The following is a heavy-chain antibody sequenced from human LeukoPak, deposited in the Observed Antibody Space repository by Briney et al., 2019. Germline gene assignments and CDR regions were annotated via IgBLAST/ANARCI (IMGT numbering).Heavy chain of an antibody. CDR1: GGSFSGYY. CDR3: ARLTYSSSAY. Sequence: SETLSLTCAVYGGSFSGYYWSWIRQPPGKGLEWIGSIYYSGSTYYNPSLKSRVTISVDTSKNQFSLKLSSVTAADTAVYYCARLTYSSSAYWGQGTLVTVSS. V-gene: IGHV4-34*01. J-gene: IGHJ4*02. D-gene: IGHD6-13*01. CDR2: IYYSGST.